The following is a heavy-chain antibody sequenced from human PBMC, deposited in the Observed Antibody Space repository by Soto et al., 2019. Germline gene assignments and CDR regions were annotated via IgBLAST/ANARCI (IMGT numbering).Heavy chain of an antibody. J-gene: IGHJ4*02. V-gene: IGHV3-30-3*01. CDR2: ISYDGSNK. CDR3: ARSRIAATLAIDY. CDR1: GFTFSSYA. D-gene: IGHD6-13*01. Sequence: GGSLRLSCAASGFTFSSYAMHWVRQAPGKGLEWVAVISYDGSNKYYADSVKGRFTISRDNSKNTLYLQMNSLRAEDTAVYYCARSRIAATLAIDYWGQGXLVTVSS.